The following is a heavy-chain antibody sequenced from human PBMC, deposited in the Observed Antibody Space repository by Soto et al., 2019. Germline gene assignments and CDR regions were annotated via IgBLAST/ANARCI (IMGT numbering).Heavy chain of an antibody. CDR1: GGSISSYY. CDR3: ARVTGSYYPSYFDY. D-gene: IGHD3-10*01. CDR2: IYYSGST. V-gene: IGHV4-59*01. J-gene: IGHJ4*02. Sequence: SETLSLTCTVSGGSISSYYWSWIRQPPVKVLEWIGYIYYSGSTNYNPSLKSRVTISVDTSKNQFSLKLSSVTAADTAVYYCARVTGSYYPSYFDYWGQGTLVTVSS.